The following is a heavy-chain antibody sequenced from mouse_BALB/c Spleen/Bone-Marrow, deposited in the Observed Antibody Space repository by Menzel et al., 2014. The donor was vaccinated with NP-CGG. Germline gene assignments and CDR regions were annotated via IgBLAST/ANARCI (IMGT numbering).Heavy chain of an antibody. Sequence: LQESGPELVKPGASVKISCKASGYAFSSSWMNWVKQRPGQGLEWIGRIYPGDGDTNYNGKFKGKATLTADKSSSTAYMQLSSLTSEDSAVYFCARRGPGFDYWGQGTTLTVSS. CDR2: IYPGDGDT. D-gene: IGHD3-3*01. J-gene: IGHJ2*01. V-gene: IGHV1-82*01. CDR1: GYAFSSSW. CDR3: ARRGPGFDY.